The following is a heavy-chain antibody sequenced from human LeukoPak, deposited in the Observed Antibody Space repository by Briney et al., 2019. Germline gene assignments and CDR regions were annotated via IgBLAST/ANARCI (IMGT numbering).Heavy chain of an antibody. D-gene: IGHD1-26*01. V-gene: IGHV4-39*01. J-gene: IGHJ4*02. CDR1: GGSISSSSYY. CDR2: IYYSGST. Sequence: PSETLSLTCTVSGGSISSSSYYWGWIRQPPGKGLEWIGSIYYSGSTYYNPSLKSRVTISVDTSKNQFSLKLSSVTAADTAVYYCARSLRGIVGAKEDWGQGTLVTVSS. CDR3: ARSLRGIVGAKED.